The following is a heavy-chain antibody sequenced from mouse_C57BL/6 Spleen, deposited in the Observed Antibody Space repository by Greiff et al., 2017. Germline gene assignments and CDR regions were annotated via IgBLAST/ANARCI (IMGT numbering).Heavy chain of an antibody. CDR3: ASLYGNYGAMDY. Sequence: QVQLQQPGAELVMPGASVKLSCKASGYTFTSYWMHWVKQRPGQGLEWIGEIDPSDSYTNYNQKFKGKSTLTVDKSSSTAYMQLSSLTSEDSAVYYRASLYGNYGAMDYWGQGTSVTVSS. D-gene: IGHD2-1*01. V-gene: IGHV1-69*01. CDR2: IDPSDSYT. J-gene: IGHJ4*01. CDR1: GYTFTSYW.